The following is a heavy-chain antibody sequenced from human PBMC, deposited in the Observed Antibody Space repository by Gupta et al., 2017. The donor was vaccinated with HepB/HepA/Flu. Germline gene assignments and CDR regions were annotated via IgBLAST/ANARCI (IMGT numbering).Heavy chain of an antibody. V-gene: IGHV3-48*03. Sequence: FSSHEMIWVRQAPGKGLEWISYINPSGNTRYYADSVQGRFTISRDNAKNSLYLLMNSLRAEDSAIYYCAREGTSGYVFDYWGQGTLVTVSS. D-gene: IGHD3-22*01. J-gene: IGHJ4*02. CDR2: INPSGNTR. CDR3: AREGTSGYVFDY. CDR1: FSSHE.